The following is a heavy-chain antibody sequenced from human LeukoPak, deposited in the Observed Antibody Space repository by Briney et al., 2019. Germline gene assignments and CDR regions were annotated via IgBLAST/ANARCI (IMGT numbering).Heavy chain of an antibody. V-gene: IGHV4-4*02. CDR1: GASISSTNW. D-gene: IGHD5-24*01. J-gene: IGHJ4*02. CDR3: ARCYNWLDY. CDR2: IYYSGST. Sequence: SGTLSLTCAISGASISSTNWWIWVRQPPGKGLEWIGYIYYSGSTNYNPSLKSRVTISVDTSKNQFSLKLSSVTAADTAVYYCARCYNWLDYWGQGTLVTVSS.